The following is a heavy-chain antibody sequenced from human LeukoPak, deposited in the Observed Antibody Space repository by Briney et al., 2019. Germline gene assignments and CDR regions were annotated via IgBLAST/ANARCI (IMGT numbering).Heavy chain of an antibody. J-gene: IGHJ4*02. D-gene: IGHD3-9*01. CDR2: IYHSGST. CDR1: GGSISSSNW. V-gene: IGHV4-4*02. CDR3: ARGVVLTGYPLDF. Sequence: SETLSLTCAVSGGSISSSNWWSWVRQPPGKGLEWIGEIYHSGSTNYNPSLKSRVTISVDKSKNQFSLKLSSVTAADTALYYCARGVVLTGYPLDFWGRGTLVTVSS.